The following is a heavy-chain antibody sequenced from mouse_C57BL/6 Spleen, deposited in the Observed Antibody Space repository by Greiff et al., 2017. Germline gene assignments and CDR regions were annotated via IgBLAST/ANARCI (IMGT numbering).Heavy chain of an antibody. CDR3: AGRRTLVGTDWYFDV. CDR1: GYSFTSYC. V-gene: IGHV1-64*01. CDR2: IHPNSGST. D-gene: IGHD1-1*01. Sequence: QVQLMQPGAELVKPGASVTLSCNASGYSFTSYCLHWVKQRPGQGLEWTGMIHPNSGSTNYNEKFKSKATLTVDTSSSTAYVQFTSLTSEDSAVYYCAGRRTLVGTDWYFDVWGTGTTVTVSA. J-gene: IGHJ1*03.